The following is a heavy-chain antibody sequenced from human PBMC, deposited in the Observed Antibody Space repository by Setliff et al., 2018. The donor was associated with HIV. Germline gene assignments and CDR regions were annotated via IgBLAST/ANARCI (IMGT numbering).Heavy chain of an antibody. CDR1: GYTFTSCF. J-gene: IGHJ6*02. CDR2: ISAYNDNA. CDR3: ARFGNFWPYGMDV. V-gene: IGHV1-18*04. Sequence: SVKVSCKASGYTFTSCFMHWVRQAPGQGLEWMGWISAYNDNANYVQELQGRVTMTTDTSTSTAYMELRSLRSDDTAVYFCARFGNFWPYGMDVWGQGTTVTVSS. D-gene: IGHD3-3*01.